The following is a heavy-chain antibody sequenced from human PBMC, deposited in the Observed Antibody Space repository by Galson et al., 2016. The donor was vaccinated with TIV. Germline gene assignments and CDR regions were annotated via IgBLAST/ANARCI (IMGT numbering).Heavy chain of an antibody. D-gene: IGHD3-9*01. CDR3: ATARLGIFNYFDS. CDR1: GYTPSDLS. J-gene: IGHJ4*02. Sequence: SVKVSCKVSGYTPSDLSMHWVRQAPGKGLEWMGGFDPENDRAIYAQRFKGRVTMTDDTSTDTSSLELRRLRSDDTAVYFCATARLGIFNYFDSWGQGTLVTVSS. V-gene: IGHV1-24*01. CDR2: FDPENDRA.